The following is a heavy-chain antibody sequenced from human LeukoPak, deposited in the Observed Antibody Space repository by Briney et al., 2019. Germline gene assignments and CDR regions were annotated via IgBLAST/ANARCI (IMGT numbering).Heavy chain of an antibody. Sequence: ASVKVSCKASGGTFSSYAISWVRQAPGQGLEWMGGIIPIFGTANYAQKFQGRVTITADESTSTAYMELSSLRSEDTAVYYCANSNDTRLYYYYYYMDVWGKGTTVTVSS. CDR3: ANSNDTRLYYYYYYMDV. D-gene: IGHD3-22*01. J-gene: IGHJ6*03. CDR2: IIPIFGTA. CDR1: GGTFSSYA. V-gene: IGHV1-69*13.